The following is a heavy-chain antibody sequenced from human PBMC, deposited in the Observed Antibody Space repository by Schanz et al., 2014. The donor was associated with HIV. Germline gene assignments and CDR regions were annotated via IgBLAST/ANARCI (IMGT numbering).Heavy chain of an antibody. CDR3: ARRESDGALDV. CDR2: INPNSGGT. CDR1: GYTFTDYY. Sequence: QVQLVQSGAEVKKPGASVKVSCKASGYTFTDYYMHWVRQAPRQGLEGMGWINPNSGGTNYAQRFQGRVTLTTDTSTTTAYMDLRSLRSDDTAVYHCARRESDGALDVWGQGTTVTVSS. D-gene: IGHD2-21*02. V-gene: IGHV1-2*02. J-gene: IGHJ6*02.